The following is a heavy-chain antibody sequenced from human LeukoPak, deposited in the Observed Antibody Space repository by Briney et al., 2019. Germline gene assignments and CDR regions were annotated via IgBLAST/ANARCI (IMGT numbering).Heavy chain of an antibody. CDR2: ISSGSSAI. V-gene: IGHV3-48*01. D-gene: IGHD7-27*01. CDR3: GTGDPRFDY. CDR1: GFSFSTYS. Sequence: GGSLRLSCAASGFSFSTYSMNWIRQAPGKGLQWVSYISSGSSAIYYTDSVKGRFTITRDDAKNSVYLQMNSLRTEDTAVYYCGTGDPRFDYWGQGILVTVSS. J-gene: IGHJ4*02.